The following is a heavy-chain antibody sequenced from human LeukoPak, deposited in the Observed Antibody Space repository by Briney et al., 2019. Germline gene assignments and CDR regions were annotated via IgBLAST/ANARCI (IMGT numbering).Heavy chain of an antibody. Sequence: GGSLRLSCAASGFTFSSYVMSWVRQAPGKGLEWASTISGSGDSTYYADSVKGRFTISRDNSKNTLYLQMNSLRAEDTAVYYCAIDTQWGLQLRSAFDYWGQGTLVTVSS. V-gene: IGHV3-23*01. CDR2: ISGSGDST. J-gene: IGHJ4*02. CDR3: AIDTQWGLQLRSAFDY. D-gene: IGHD5-24*01. CDR1: GFTFSSYV.